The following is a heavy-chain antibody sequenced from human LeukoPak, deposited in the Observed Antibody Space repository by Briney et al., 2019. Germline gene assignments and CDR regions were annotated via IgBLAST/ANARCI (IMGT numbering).Heavy chain of an antibody. CDR1: GGSIGSYY. CDR2: IYYSGSA. D-gene: IGHD3-3*01. J-gene: IGHJ4*02. Sequence: SETLTLTCTVSGGSIGSYYWSWIRQPPGKGLEWIGYIYYSGSANYNPSLKSRVTISVDTSKNQFSLKLSSVTAADTAVYYCARVMGGYYAFDYWGQGTLVTVSS. V-gene: IGHV4-59*01. CDR3: ARVMGGYYAFDY.